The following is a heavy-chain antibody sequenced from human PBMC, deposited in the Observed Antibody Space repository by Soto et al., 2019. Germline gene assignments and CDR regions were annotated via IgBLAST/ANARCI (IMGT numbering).Heavy chain of an antibody. D-gene: IGHD3-22*01. V-gene: IGHV3-23*01. CDR3: AKWYDSSGYYVDYYDY. CDR1: GFTFSSYA. J-gene: IGHJ4*02. Sequence: GGSLRLSCAASGFTFSSYAMSWVRQAPGKGLEWVSAISGSGGSTYYADSVKGRFTISRDNSKNTLYLQMNSLRAEDTAVYYCAKWYDSSGYYVDYYDYWGQGTLVTVSS. CDR2: ISGSGGST.